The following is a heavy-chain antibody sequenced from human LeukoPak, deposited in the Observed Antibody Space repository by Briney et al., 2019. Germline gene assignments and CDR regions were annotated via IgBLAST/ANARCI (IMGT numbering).Heavy chain of an antibody. V-gene: IGHV4-34*01. CDR3: ARSSSWYRHDAFDI. CDR1: GGSFSGYY. CDR2: INHSGST. D-gene: IGHD6-13*01. J-gene: IGHJ3*02. Sequence: TSETLSLTCAVYGGSFSGYYWSWIRQPPGKGLEWIGEINHSGSTNYNPSLKSRVTISVDTSKNQFSLKLSSVTAADTAVYYCARSSSWYRHDAFDIWGQGTMVTVSS.